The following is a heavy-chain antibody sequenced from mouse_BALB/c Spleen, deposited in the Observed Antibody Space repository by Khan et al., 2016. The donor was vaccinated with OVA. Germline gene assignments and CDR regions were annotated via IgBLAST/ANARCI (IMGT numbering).Heavy chain of an antibody. CDR2: IWTGGST. V-gene: IGHV2-9*02. CDR3: ARNYDNFVEYFDV. CDR1: GFSLTSYG. J-gene: IGHJ1*01. Sequence: QVQLKESGPGLVAPSQSLSITCTVSGFSLTSYGVHWVRQPPGKGLEWLGVIWTGGSTNYNSALMSSLSISTDNSKSPLFVKMNSLHTDDTAMYDCARNYDNFVEYFDVWGAGTTVTVSS. D-gene: IGHD2-1*01.